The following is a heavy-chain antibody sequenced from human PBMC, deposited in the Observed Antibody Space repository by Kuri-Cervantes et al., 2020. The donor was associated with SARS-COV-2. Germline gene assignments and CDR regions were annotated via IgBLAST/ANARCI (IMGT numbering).Heavy chain of an antibody. CDR3: ARITIFGVVISGAIDI. CDR1: GGSISSYY. D-gene: IGHD3-3*01. Sequence: SETLSLTCTVSGGSISSYYWSWIRQPPGKGLEWIGYIYYSGSTNYNPSLKSRVTISVDTSKNQFSLKLSSVTAADTAVYYCARITIFGVVISGAIDIWGQGTMVTVSS. V-gene: IGHV4-59*01. J-gene: IGHJ3*02. CDR2: IYYSGST.